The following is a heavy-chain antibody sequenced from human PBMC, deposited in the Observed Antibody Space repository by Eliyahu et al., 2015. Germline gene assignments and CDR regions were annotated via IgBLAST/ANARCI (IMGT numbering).Heavy chain of an antibody. CDR3: VCLMTTVDF. D-gene: IGHD4-17*01. V-gene: IGHV5-10-1*03. CDR1: GYSFVTYW. Sequence: EVQLVXSGAEVKKPGESLRIXCXASGYSFVTYWIMWVRQMPGKGLEWIGAIVPGRXIVNYSPSFEGHVTISADKSINTAYLQWSSLRASDTAIYYCVCLMTTVDFWGQGTLVAVSS. J-gene: IGHJ4*02. CDR2: IVPGRXIV.